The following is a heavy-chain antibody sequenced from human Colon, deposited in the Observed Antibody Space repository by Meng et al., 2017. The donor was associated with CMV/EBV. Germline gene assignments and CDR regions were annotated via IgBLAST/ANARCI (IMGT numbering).Heavy chain of an antibody. CDR2: ISWNSGNI. J-gene: IGHJ6*02. CDR1: GFTFDDYA. V-gene: IGHV3-9*01. Sequence: SLKISCAASGFTFDDYAMHWARQAPGKGLEWVSGISWNSGNIGYADSVKGRFTISRGNAKNSLYLQMNSLRAEDTALYYCAKAPGYSSSPGYYYGMDVWGQGTTVTVSS. D-gene: IGHD6-13*01. CDR3: AKAPGYSSSPGYYYGMDV.